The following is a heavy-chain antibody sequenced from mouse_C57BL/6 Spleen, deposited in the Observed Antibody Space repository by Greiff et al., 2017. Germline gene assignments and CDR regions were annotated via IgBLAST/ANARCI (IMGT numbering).Heavy chain of an antibody. CDR1: GYTFTDYN. CDR2: INPNNGGT. J-gene: IGHJ2*01. V-gene: IGHV1-18*01. Sequence: EVHLVESGPELVKPGASVKIPCKASGYTFTDYNMDWVKQSHGKSLEWIGDINPNNGGTIYNQKFKGKATLTVDKSSSTAYMELRSLTSEDTAVYYCARALYYYGSSEDYFDYWGQGTTLTVSS. CDR3: ARALYYYGSSEDYFDY. D-gene: IGHD1-1*01.